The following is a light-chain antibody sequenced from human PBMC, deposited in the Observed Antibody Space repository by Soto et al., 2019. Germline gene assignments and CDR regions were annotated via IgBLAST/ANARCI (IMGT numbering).Light chain of an antibody. J-gene: IGKJ4*01. CDR1: QSVSSSY. V-gene: IGKV3-20*01. Sequence: EIVLTQSAGTLSLSPGERATLSCRASQSVSSSYLAWYQQKPGQAPRLLIYGASSRATGIPDRFSGSGSGTDFTLTINRLEPEDFAVYYCQQYGSRELTFGGGTKVEIK. CDR3: QQYGSRELT. CDR2: GAS.